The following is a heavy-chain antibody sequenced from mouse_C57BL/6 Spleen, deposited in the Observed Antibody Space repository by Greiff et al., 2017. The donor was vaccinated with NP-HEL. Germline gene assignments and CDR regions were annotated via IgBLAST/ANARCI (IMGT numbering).Heavy chain of an antibody. CDR3: ARSITTVVEGDN. CDR1: GYTFTSYW. Sequence: QVQLQQPGAELVKPGASVKLSCKASGYTFTSYWMQWVKQRPGQGLEWIGEIDPSDSYTNYNQKFKGKATLTVATSSSTAYMQLSSLTSEDSAVYYCARSITTVVEGDNWGQGTTLTVSS. J-gene: IGHJ2*01. D-gene: IGHD1-1*01. CDR2: IDPSDSYT. V-gene: IGHV1-50*01.